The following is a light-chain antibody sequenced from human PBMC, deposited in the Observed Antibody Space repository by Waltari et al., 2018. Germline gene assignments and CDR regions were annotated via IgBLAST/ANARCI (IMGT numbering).Light chain of an antibody. CDR1: QPITTW. CDR2: DAS. CDR3: QQYSSFWT. V-gene: IGKV1-5*01. J-gene: IGKJ1*01. Sequence: DIQMTQSPSTLSASVGDRVTITCRARQPITTWVAWYQQKPGQAPHLLIYDASRLEFGVPTRFSGSGSGTEFTLTISSLRPDDFATYYCQQYSSFWTFGQGTRWRSN.